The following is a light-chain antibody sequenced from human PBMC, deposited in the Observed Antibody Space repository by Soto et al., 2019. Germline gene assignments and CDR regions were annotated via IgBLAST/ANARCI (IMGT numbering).Light chain of an antibody. CDR1: QSVSXX. Sequence: EIVMTQSPATLSVSPGERATLSCRASQSVSXXXXWYQQKPGQAPRLLIYGASTRATGIPARFSGSGSGTXXXLTXXSXQSXXXXXXXXXXXXXXXPMXTFGQGTKLEIK. CDR2: GAS. CDR3: XXXXXXXPMXT. J-gene: IGKJ2*01. V-gene: IGKV3-15*01.